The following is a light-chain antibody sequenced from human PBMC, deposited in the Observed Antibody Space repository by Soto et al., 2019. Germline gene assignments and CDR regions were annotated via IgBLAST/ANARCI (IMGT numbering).Light chain of an antibody. CDR3: CAYAGGDHLFV. V-gene: IGLV2-14*01. CDR1: SSDVRRYKY. J-gene: IGLJ1*01. Sequence: QSALAQPASVSGSPGQSITISCTGTSSDVRRYKYVSWYQQHPGKAPKLMIYDVSNRPSGVSNRFSGSKSGNTASLTISGLQAEDEADYYCCAYAGGDHLFVFGAGTKVTVL. CDR2: DVS.